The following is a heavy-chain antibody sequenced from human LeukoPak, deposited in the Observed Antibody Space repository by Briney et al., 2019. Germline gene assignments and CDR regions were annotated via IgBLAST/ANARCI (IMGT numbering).Heavy chain of an antibody. D-gene: IGHD6-6*01. Sequence: GESLKVSCKGSGFSFTSYWIGWVRQMPGKGLEWMGIIYPGDSDTRYSPSFQGQVTISADKSITTTYLQWSSLKASDTAMYYCAAGTYSSSSYAFDIWGQGTMVSVSS. CDR1: GFSFTSYW. CDR2: IYPGDSDT. V-gene: IGHV5-51*01. CDR3: AAGTYSSSSYAFDI. J-gene: IGHJ3*02.